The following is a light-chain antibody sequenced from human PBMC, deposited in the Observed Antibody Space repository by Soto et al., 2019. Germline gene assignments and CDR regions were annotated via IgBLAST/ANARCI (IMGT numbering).Light chain of an antibody. Sequence: EIVLTQSPATLSLSPGERATHSCRASQSVSSYLAWYQQKPGQAPRLLIYDASNRATGIPARFSGSGSGTDFTLTISSLEPEDFAVYYCQQRSNWPRTFGPGTKVDIK. V-gene: IGKV3-11*01. CDR1: QSVSSY. CDR2: DAS. CDR3: QQRSNWPRT. J-gene: IGKJ3*01.